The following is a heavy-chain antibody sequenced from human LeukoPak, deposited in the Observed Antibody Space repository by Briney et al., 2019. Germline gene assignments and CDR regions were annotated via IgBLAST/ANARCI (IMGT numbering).Heavy chain of an antibody. D-gene: IGHD3-10*01. V-gene: IGHV1-24*01. CDR3: ATELSMVRGVIGARWFDP. J-gene: IGHJ5*02. Sequence: ASVKVSCKVSGYTLTELPMHWVRQAPGKGLEWMGGFDPEDGETIYAQKFQGRVTMTEDTSTDTAYMELSSLRSEDTAVYYCATELSMVRGVIGARWFDPWGQGTLVTVSS. CDR1: GYTLTELP. CDR2: FDPEDGET.